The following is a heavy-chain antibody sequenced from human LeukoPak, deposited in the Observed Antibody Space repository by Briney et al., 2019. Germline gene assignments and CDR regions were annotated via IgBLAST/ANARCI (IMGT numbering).Heavy chain of an antibody. CDR2: INHSGST. D-gene: IGHD6-19*01. Sequence: SETLSLTCAVYGGSFSGYYWSWIRQPPGKGLEWIGEINHSGSTNYNPSLKSRVTISVDTTKNQFSLKLSSVTAADTAVYYCAREWLVHWDYWGQGTLVTVSS. J-gene: IGHJ4*02. CDR3: AREWLVHWDY. CDR1: GGSFSGYY. V-gene: IGHV4-34*01.